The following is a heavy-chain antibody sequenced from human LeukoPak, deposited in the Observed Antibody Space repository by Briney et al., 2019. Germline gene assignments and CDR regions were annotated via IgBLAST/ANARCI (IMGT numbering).Heavy chain of an antibody. D-gene: IGHD6-13*01. J-gene: IGHJ4*02. CDR1: GGSFSGYY. CDR3: ARVYSNHNG. V-gene: IGHV4-34*01. Sequence: SDTLSLTCAVYGGSFSGYYWSWIRQPPGTGLEWIGEINHSVSTKYNPSLKRRVTISVDKSKNQFSLTLSSVAAADTAVYYCARVYSNHNGWGQGTLVTVSS. CDR2: INHSVST.